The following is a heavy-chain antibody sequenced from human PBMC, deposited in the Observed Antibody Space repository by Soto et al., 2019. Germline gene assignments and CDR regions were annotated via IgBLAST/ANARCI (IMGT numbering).Heavy chain of an antibody. V-gene: IGHV4-59*01. CDR1: GASISNYY. CDR2: IYHSGTT. Sequence: XETLSLTCSVSGASISNYYWSWIRQPPGKGLEWLGYIYHSGTTSYNPSLQSRVTISLDTSKNQFSLKLTSATAADTAVYYCARHLNYNYFDPWGQGTLVTVSS. J-gene: IGHJ5*02. CDR3: ARHLNYNYFDP.